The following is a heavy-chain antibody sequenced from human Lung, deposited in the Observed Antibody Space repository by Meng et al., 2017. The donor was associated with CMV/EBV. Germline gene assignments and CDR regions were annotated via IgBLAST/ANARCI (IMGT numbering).Heavy chain of an antibody. J-gene: IGHJ6*02. CDR3: ARTRIEAEPDGTEIKYFNYGMDV. D-gene: IGHD2-2*01. V-gene: IGHV1-8*01. Sequence: IRGVRQATGQGLEWLGWMNTNSGNTGYAKKFQGRVTFTRVTSTTTAYMELSRLTSEDTAIYYCARTRIEAEPDGTEIKYFNYGMDVWGQGTAVTVSS. CDR2: MNTNSGNT.